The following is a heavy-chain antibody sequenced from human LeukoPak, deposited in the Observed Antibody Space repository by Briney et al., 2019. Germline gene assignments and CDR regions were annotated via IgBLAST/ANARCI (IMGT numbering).Heavy chain of an antibody. Sequence: SETLSLTCTVSGGSISDYYWSWIRQPAGKGLEWIGRMTTSGSSHYNPSLRSRVTISLDTSANQFSLKLSSVTAADTAVYYCARDESITWDPPFDYWGQGTLVTVSS. CDR3: ARDESITWDPPFDY. D-gene: IGHD1-26*01. J-gene: IGHJ4*02. CDR1: GGSISDYY. V-gene: IGHV4-4*07. CDR2: MTTSGSS.